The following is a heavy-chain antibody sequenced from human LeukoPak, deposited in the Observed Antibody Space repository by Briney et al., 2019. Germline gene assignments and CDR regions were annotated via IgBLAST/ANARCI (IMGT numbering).Heavy chain of an antibody. V-gene: IGHV2-5*02. CDR3: AHSLTTVTYFDY. CDR2: LYWDDDK. CDR1: GFSLSTSGVG. Sequence: SGPTLVKHTQTLTLTCTFSGFSLSTSGVGVGWIRQPPGKALEWHALLYWDDDKRYSPSLKSRLTITKDTSKDQVVLTMTNMDPVDTATYYCAHSLTTVTYFDYWGQGTLVTVSS. D-gene: IGHD4-17*01. J-gene: IGHJ4*02.